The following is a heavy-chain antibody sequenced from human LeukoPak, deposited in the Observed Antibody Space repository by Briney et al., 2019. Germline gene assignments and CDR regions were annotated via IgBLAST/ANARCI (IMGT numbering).Heavy chain of an antibody. CDR1: GFTFGSYA. D-gene: IGHD3-22*01. J-gene: IGHJ4*02. Sequence: PGGSLRLSCAASGFTFGSYAMSWVRQAPGKGLEWVSSINGIGGSTRYADAVKGRFTISRDYSKNTLYLQMNSLRAEDTAVYYCVKDAVVSISYYFDYWGQGTLVTVSS. V-gene: IGHV3-23*01. CDR3: VKDAVVSISYYFDY. CDR2: INGIGGST.